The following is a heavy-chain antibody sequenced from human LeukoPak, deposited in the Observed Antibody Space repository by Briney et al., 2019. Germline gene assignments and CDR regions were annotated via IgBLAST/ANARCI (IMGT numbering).Heavy chain of an antibody. J-gene: IGHJ4*02. CDR1: GFTFSIYP. Sequence: GGSLRLSCAASGFTFSIYPTNWVRQAPGKGLEWVSYISGSSTTIYYADSVKGRFTISRDNAKNSLYLQMNSLRAEDTAVYYCARGAYGDYYFDYWGQGTLVTVSS. CDR2: ISGSSTTI. D-gene: IGHD4-17*01. V-gene: IGHV3-48*01. CDR3: ARGAYGDYYFDY.